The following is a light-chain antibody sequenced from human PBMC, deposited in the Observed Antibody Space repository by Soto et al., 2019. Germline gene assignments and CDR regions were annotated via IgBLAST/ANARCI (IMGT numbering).Light chain of an antibody. CDR2: DAS. V-gene: IGKV1-27*01. J-gene: IGKJ1*01. CDR1: QAISNY. CDR3: QRYNSVPRT. Sequence: DIQMTQSPSSLSASVGDRVTITCRASQAISNYLAWYQQRPGQVPRLVIYDASTLQSGVPSRFSGGRSGTEFTLTISSRQPEDVATYYCQRYNSVPRTFGQGTKVEIK.